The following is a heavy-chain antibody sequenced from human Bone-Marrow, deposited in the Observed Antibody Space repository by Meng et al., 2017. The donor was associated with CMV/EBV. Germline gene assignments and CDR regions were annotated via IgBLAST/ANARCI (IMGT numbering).Heavy chain of an antibody. CDR3: AKDGYSQGLDAFDV. Sequence: GESLKISCAASGFTFSSYGMHWVRQAPGKGLEWVAFIWHDGGEKYYADSVKGRFTISRDNSKNTLYLQMNNLRAEDTALYFCAKDGYSQGLDAFDVWGQGTMVTVSS. D-gene: IGHD5-18*01. CDR1: GFTFSSYG. CDR2: IWHDGGEK. V-gene: IGHV3-30*02. J-gene: IGHJ3*01.